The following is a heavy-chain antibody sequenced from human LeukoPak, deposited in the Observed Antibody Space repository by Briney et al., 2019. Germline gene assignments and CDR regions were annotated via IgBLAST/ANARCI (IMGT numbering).Heavy chain of an antibody. J-gene: IGHJ5*02. CDR3: ARATTSYDFWSGSSGRWFDP. D-gene: IGHD3-3*01. CDR2: ISAYNGNT. V-gene: IGHV1-18*01. Sequence: ASVKVSCKASGYTFTSYGISWVRQAPGQGLEWMGWISAYNGNTNYAQKLQGRVTMTTDTSTSTAYMELRSLRSDGTAVYYCARATTSYDFWSGSSGRWFDPWGQGTLVTVSS. CDR1: GYTFTSYG.